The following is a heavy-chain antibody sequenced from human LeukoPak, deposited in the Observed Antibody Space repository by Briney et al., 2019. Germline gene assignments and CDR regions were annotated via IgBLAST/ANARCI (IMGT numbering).Heavy chain of an antibody. J-gene: IGHJ5*02. CDR2: IKQDGSEK. CDR3: ARDRSGDDDFWSGYYTNYFDP. V-gene: IGHV3-7*01. Sequence: ETLSLTCAVYGGSFSGYYWSWIRQAPGKGLEWVANIKQDGSEKYYVDSVKGRFTISRDNAKNSLYLQMNSLRAEDTAVYYCARDRSGDDDFWSGYYTNYFDPWGQGTLVTVSS. D-gene: IGHD3-3*01. CDR1: GGSFSGYY.